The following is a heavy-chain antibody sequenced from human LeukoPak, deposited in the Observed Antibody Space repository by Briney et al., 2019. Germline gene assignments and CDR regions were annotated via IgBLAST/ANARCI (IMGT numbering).Heavy chain of an antibody. D-gene: IGHD1-7*01. CDR2: IYPADSDT. J-gene: IGHJ4*02. CDR1: GYSSTDYW. Sequence: GESLKISCKVSGYSSTDYWIGWVRQMPRKSLEWMGIIYPADSDTKYSPSFQGQVTISADKSISTAYLQWSSLKASDTAMYYCARRLGTTEDFDYWGQGTLVTVSS. V-gene: IGHV5-51*01. CDR3: ARRLGTTEDFDY.